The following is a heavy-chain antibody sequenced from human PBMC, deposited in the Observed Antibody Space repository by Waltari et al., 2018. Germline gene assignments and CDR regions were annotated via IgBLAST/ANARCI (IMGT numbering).Heavy chain of an antibody. D-gene: IGHD5-12*01. CDR3: ASRRGYSGYGLYYFDY. CDR2: TIPIFGTA. J-gene: IGHJ4*02. CDR1: GGTFSSYA. V-gene: IGHV1-69*05. Sequence: QVQLVQSGAEVKKPGSSVKVSCKASGGTFSSYAISWVRQAPGQGLEWMGGTIPIFGTANYAQKFQGRVTITTYESTRTAYMELSSLRSEDTAVYYCASRRGYSGYGLYYFDYWGQGTLVTVSS.